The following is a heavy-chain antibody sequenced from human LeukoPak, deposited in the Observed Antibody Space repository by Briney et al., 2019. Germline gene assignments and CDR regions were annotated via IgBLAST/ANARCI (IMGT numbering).Heavy chain of an antibody. D-gene: IGHD6-13*01. V-gene: IGHV3-21*01. J-gene: IGHJ4*02. CDR3: ARDPSSRGGFDY. CDR2: ISGSNTYI. CDR1: GFTFSIYT. Sequence: GGSLRLSCATSGFTFSIYTVNWVRQAPGKGLEWVSSISGSNTYIYYADSVKGRFTISKDNAKNSLYLQMNSLRGEDTAVYYCARDPSSRGGFDYWGQGTLVTVSS.